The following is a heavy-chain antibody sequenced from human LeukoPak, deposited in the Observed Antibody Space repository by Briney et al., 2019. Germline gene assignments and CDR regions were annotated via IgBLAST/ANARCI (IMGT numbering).Heavy chain of an antibody. J-gene: IGHJ4*02. V-gene: IGHV4-39*07. CDR1: GASISSDEFY. CDR3: ARGRNNYGGNSEIEY. CDR2: VSYSGTV. D-gene: IGHD4-23*01. Sequence: SETLSLTCTVSGASISSDEFYWGWIRQSPGKGLEWLASVSYSGTVYYNPSLERRVTISIDTSKNQFSLKVNSMIAADTALYFCARGRNNYGGNSEIEYWGQGTLVTVSS.